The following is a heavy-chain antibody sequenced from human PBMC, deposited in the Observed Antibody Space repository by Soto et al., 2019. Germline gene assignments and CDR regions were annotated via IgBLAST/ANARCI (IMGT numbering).Heavy chain of an antibody. V-gene: IGHV1-18*01. Sequence: QAQLVQSGPEVKKPGASVKVSCKASGYTFNSYGIAWVRQAPGQGLEWMGWISAYNGNTNYAQKLQGRVTMTTDTSTSTAYMELRSLRSDDTAVYYYAKEATTIRSWFDPWGQGTLVTVSS. J-gene: IGHJ5*02. CDR2: ISAYNGNT. CDR1: GYTFNSYG. D-gene: IGHD5-12*01. CDR3: AKEATTIRSWFDP.